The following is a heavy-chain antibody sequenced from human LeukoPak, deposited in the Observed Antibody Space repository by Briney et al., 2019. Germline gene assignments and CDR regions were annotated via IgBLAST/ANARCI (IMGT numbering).Heavy chain of an antibody. CDR3: ARSRIQLWSPFDY. Sequence: SETLSLTCTVSGGSISSYDWSWIRQPAGKGLEWIGRTYTSGSTNYNPSLKSRVTISVDKSKNQFSLKLSSVTAADTAVYYCARSRIQLWSPFDYWGQGTLVTVSS. D-gene: IGHD5-18*01. J-gene: IGHJ4*02. V-gene: IGHV4-4*07. CDR2: TYTSGST. CDR1: GGSISSYD.